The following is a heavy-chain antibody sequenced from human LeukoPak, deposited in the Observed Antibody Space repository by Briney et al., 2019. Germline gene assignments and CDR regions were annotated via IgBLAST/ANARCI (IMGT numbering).Heavy chain of an antibody. D-gene: IGHD4-17*01. CDR1: GGSFRGYY. V-gene: IGHV4-59*01. CDR2: IYYSGST. CDR3: ARVRGTTVTEFDY. J-gene: IGHJ4*02. Sequence: PSETLSLTCAVYGGSFRGYYWSWIRQPPGKGLEWIGYIYYSGSTNYNPSLKSRVTISVDTSKNQFSLKLSSVTAADTAVYYCARVRGTTVTEFDYWGQGTLVTVSS.